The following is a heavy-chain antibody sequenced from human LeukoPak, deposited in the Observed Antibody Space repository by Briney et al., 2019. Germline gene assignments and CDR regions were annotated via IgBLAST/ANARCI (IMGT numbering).Heavy chain of an antibody. CDR1: GFTFSTYG. Sequence: GGSLRLSCAASGFTFSTYGMNWVRQAPGKGLEWVSSISSSYIYYADSVKGRFTISRDNAKNSLYLQLNSLRAEDTAVYYCARVGCSSTNCYDFDYWGQGTLVTVSS. J-gene: IGHJ4*02. D-gene: IGHD2-2*01. CDR2: ISSSYI. V-gene: IGHV3-21*01. CDR3: ARVGCSSTNCYDFDY.